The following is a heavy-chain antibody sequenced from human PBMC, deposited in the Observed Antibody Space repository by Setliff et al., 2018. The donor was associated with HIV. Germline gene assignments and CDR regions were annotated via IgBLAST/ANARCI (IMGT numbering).Heavy chain of an antibody. V-gene: IGHV1-46*01. J-gene: IGHJ3*02. D-gene: IGHD3-22*01. CDR2: INPSGGST. Sequence: ASVKVSCKASGYTFTSYYMHWVRQAPGQGLEWMGIINPSGGSTSYAQKFQGRVTMTRDTSTSTVYMELSSLRSEDTAVHYCASASRDSSGYLYDAFDIWGQGTMVTVSS. CDR3: ASASRDSSGYLYDAFDI. CDR1: GYTFTSYY.